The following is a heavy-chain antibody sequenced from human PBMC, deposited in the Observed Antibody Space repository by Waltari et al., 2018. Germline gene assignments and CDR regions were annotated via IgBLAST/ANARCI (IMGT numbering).Heavy chain of an antibody. V-gene: IGHV1-69*12. Sequence: QVHLVQSGAEMKKPGSSVKVSCKASGGTFGSYSVAWVRQAAGQGLEWLGGIIPIVGRPQYAQNFQGRVTLTADASTTTVYLEMSGLRSADTAIYFCARRNLGFAFDVWGQGTLVIVSS. D-gene: IGHD1-26*01. CDR2: IIPIVGRP. CDR3: ARRNLGFAFDV. CDR1: GGTFGSYS. J-gene: IGHJ3*01.